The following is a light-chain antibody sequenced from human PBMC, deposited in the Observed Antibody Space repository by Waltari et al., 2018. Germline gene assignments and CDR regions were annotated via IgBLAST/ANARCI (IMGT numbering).Light chain of an antibody. CDR3: HQYYRLPLT. CDR1: QRAVARPTNKNY. V-gene: IGKV4-1*01. CDR2: WAS. Sequence: DIVLTQSPDSLPVPLAERATINCRSWQRAVARPTNKNYLAWYQQKPGQPPKLLISWASTREAGVPDRFSGSGSGTDFTLTSSSLQAEDVAVYYCHQYYRLPLTFGGGTKVELK. J-gene: IGKJ4*01.